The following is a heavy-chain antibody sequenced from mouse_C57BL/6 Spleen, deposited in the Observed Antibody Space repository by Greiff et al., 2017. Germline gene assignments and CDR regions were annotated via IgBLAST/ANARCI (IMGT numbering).Heavy chain of an antibody. D-gene: IGHD1-1*01. CDR3: ARHGTTVAWYFDV. Sequence: EVHLVESGGDLVKPGGSLKLSCAASGFTFSSYGMSWVRQTPDKRLELVATISSGGSYTYYPDSVKGRFTISRDNAKNTLYLQMSSLKSEDTAMYYCARHGTTVAWYFDVWGTGTTVTVSS. V-gene: IGHV5-6*01. CDR1: GFTFSSYG. J-gene: IGHJ1*03. CDR2: ISSGGSYT.